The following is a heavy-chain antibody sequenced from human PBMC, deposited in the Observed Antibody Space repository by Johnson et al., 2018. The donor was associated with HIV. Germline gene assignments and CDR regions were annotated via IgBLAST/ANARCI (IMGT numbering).Heavy chain of an antibody. CDR1: GFTVSSNY. CDR3: ARDRGYSGSYFGAFDI. Sequence: MQLVESGGGVVQPGGSLRLSCAASGFTVSSNYMSWVRQAPGKGLEWVSLITTGGSTYYADSVKGRFTISRDNSKNTLYLQMNSLRAEDTAVYYCARDRGYSGSYFGAFDIWGQGTMVTVSS. D-gene: IGHD1-26*01. J-gene: IGHJ3*02. V-gene: IGHV3-66*01. CDR2: ITTGGST.